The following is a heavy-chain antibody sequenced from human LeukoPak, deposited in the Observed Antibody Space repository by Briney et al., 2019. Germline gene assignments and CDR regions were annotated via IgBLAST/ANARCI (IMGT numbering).Heavy chain of an antibody. Sequence: GGSLRLSCAASGFTFSSYGMHWVRQAPGKGLEWVAVISYDAINKYYADSVKGRFTISRDNSKNTLYLQMNSLRAEDTAVYYCAKDSYGSGSYYQHSYYYMDVWGKGTTVTISS. CDR2: ISYDAINK. CDR1: GFTFSSYG. V-gene: IGHV3-30*18. J-gene: IGHJ6*03. CDR3: AKDSYGSGSYYQHSYYYMDV. D-gene: IGHD3-10*01.